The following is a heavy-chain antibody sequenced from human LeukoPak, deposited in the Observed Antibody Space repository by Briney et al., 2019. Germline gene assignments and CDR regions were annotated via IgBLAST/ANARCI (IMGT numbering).Heavy chain of an antibody. CDR3: ARARGAFDY. Sequence: GRSLRLSCAASGFTFSSYAMHWVRQAPGKGLEWVAVISYDGSNKYYADSVMGRFTISGDNSKNTLYLQMNSLRAEDTAVYYCARARGAFDYWGQGTLVTVSS. D-gene: IGHD3-16*01. CDR1: GFTFSSYA. J-gene: IGHJ4*02. CDR2: ISYDGSNK. V-gene: IGHV3-30*04.